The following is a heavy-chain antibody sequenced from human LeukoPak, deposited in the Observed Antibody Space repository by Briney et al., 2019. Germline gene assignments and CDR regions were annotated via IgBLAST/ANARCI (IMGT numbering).Heavy chain of an antibody. CDR2: IHNSGST. V-gene: IGHV4-4*08. D-gene: IGHD3-22*01. Sequence: SETLSLTCTVSGGSISSYYWSWIRQPPGKALEWIGSIHNSGSTSYNPSLQSRVTISRDMSKNQFSLKLTSVTAAETAVYYCARDLYDHDSSGYYEFWGQGTLVTVSS. J-gene: IGHJ4*02. CDR3: ARDLYDHDSSGYYEF. CDR1: GGSISSYY.